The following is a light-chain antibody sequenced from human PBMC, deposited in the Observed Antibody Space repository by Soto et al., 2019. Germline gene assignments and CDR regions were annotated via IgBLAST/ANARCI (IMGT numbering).Light chain of an antibody. CDR2: YAS. J-gene: IGKJ5*01. Sequence: EIMMTQSPATLSVSPGERATLSCRASQSVRNNLAWYQQRRGHAPRLLIYYASTRATGVPARFSGRGSWTEFTLTISSPQSEDSALYYWQQYNNWPPITFGQGTRLEIK. CDR3: QQYNNWPPIT. CDR1: QSVRNN. V-gene: IGKV3-15*01.